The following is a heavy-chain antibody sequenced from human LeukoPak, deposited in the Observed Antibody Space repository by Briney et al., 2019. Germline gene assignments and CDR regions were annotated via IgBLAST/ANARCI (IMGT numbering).Heavy chain of an antibody. CDR2: FDPEDGET. D-gene: IGHD2-15*01. CDR3: ATASLYCSGGSCYSLDY. Sequence: ASVKVSCKVSGYTLTELSMHRVRQAPGKGLEWMGGFDPEDGETIYAQKFQGRVTMTEDTSTDTAYMELSSLRSEDTAVYYCATASLYCSGGSCYSLDYWGQGTLGTVSS. J-gene: IGHJ4*02. V-gene: IGHV1-24*01. CDR1: GYTLTELS.